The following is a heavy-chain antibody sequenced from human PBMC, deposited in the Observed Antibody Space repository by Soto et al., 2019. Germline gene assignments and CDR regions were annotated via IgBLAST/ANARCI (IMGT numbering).Heavy chain of an antibody. CDR2: IIPIFGTA. Sequence: QVQLVQSGAEVKKPGSSVKVSCKASGGTFSSYSIHWVRQATGQGLEWMGEIIPIFGTANYAQKFQGRVTITADESTSTAYMELSSLRSEDTAVYYCARDGGRHSGGIDYWGQGTLVTVSS. CDR3: ARDGGRHSGGIDY. J-gene: IGHJ4*02. V-gene: IGHV1-69*01. CDR1: GGTFSSYS. D-gene: IGHD1-26*01.